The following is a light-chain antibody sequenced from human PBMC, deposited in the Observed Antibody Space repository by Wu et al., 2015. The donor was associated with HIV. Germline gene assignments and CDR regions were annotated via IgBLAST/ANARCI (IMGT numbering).Light chain of an antibody. V-gene: IGKV3-15*01. CDR1: QSVNNN. J-gene: IGKJ2*03. CDR3: QQYNNWPLSS. CDR2: GAS. Sequence: EIVMTQSPVTLSVSPGERATLSCRASQSVNNNVAWYQQEPGQAPRLLIYGASTRSTGIPHRFSGSGSGTEFTLTISSLQSEDFTVYYCQQYNNWPLSSFGRGDQAGDQT.